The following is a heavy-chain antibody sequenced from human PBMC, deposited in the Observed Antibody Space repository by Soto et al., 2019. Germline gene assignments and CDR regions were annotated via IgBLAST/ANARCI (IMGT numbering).Heavy chain of an antibody. J-gene: IGHJ3*01. CDR1: GDSISSDGYY. CDR3: ARRHDILTGSDSFDV. V-gene: IGHV4-31*03. CDR2: FYYSGTT. Sequence: QVQLQESGPGLVRPSQTLSLTCTLSGDSISSDGYYWSWIRQRPGKGLEWIGDFYYSGTTSYYPSLSSRLTIPVDQSKNQFSVRLSSVTATDTAVYYCARRHDILTGSDSFDVWGRGTLVTVSS. D-gene: IGHD3-9*01.